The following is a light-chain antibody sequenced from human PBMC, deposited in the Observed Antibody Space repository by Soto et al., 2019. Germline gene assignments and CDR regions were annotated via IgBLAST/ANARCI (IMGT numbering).Light chain of an antibody. V-gene: IGKV1-5*03. J-gene: IGKJ1*01. Sequence: DIQMTQSPSTLSASVGDRVTITCRASQSISSWLAWYLQKPGKAPKLLIYKASSLESGVPSRFSGSGSGTEFTLTISSLQPDDFATYYCQHYNSYSEAFGQGTKVDI. CDR2: KAS. CDR3: QHYNSYSEA. CDR1: QSISSW.